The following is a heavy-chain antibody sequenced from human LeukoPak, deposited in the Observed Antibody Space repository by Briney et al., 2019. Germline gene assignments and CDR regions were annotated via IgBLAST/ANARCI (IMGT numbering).Heavy chain of an antibody. Sequence: GGSLRLSCAASGSTFSSYGMHWVRQAPGKGLEWVSAIFTDDTTYYGDSVKGRFTISRDTSKNTLYLQMNSLRAEDTAVYYCARENFDWLLGYNWFDPWGQGTLVTVSS. D-gene: IGHD3-9*01. CDR3: ARENFDWLLGYNWFDP. J-gene: IGHJ5*02. CDR2: IFTDDTT. V-gene: IGHV3-NL1*01. CDR1: GSTFSSYG.